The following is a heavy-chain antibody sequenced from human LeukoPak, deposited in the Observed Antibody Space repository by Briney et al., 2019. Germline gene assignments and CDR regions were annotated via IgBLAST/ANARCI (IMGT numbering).Heavy chain of an antibody. J-gene: IGHJ4*02. D-gene: IGHD3-22*01. CDR1: GGSFSGYY. Sequence: PSETLSLTCAVYGGSFSGYYWSWIRQPPGKGLEWIGEINHSGSTNYNPSLKSRVTISVDTSKNQFSLKLSSVTAADTAVYYCARFYDRSGYHLDYWGQGTLVTVSS. V-gene: IGHV4-34*01. CDR3: ARFYDRSGYHLDY. CDR2: INHSGST.